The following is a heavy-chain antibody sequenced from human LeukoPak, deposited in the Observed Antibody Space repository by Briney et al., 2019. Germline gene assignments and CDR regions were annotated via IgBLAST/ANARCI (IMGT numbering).Heavy chain of an antibody. Sequence: GGSLRLSCAASGFIFSDNAMSWVRQAPGKGLEWVSSISGSGGGTYYADSVKGRFTISRDNSKNTLYLQVNSLGAEDTAVYYCVKHGLVNYWFAEFASWGQGALVTVSS. CDR3: VKHGLVNYWFAEFAS. CDR1: GFIFSDNA. J-gene: IGHJ4*02. V-gene: IGHV3-23*01. D-gene: IGHD2-8*02. CDR2: ISGSGGGT.